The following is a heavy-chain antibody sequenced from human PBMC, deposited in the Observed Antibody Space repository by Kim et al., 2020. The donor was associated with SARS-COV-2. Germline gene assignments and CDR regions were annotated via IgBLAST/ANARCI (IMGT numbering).Heavy chain of an antibody. CDR1: GGTFSSYA. D-gene: IGHD2-8*02. CDR2: IIPIFGTA. CDR3: ARGHCTGGVCLSNFDY. J-gene: IGHJ4*02. V-gene: IGHV1-69*13. Sequence: SVKVSCKASGGTFSSYAISWVRQAPGQGLEWMGGIIPIFGTANYAQKFQGRVTITADESTTTAYMELSSLRSEDTAVYYCARGHCTGGVCLSNFDYWGQGTLVTVSS.